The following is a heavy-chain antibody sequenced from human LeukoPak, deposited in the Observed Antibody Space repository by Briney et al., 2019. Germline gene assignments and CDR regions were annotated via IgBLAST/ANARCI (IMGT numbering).Heavy chain of an antibody. J-gene: IGHJ3*02. V-gene: IGHV1-18*01. CDR2: ISAYNGNT. D-gene: IGHD3-22*01. CDR1: GYTFTSYG. Sequence: ASVKVSCKASGYTFTSYGISWVRQAPGQGLERMGWISAYNGNTNYAQKLQGRVTMTTDTSTSTAYMELSSLRSEDTAVYYCATSIRSGYRNAFDIWGQGTMVTVSS. CDR3: ATSIRSGYRNAFDI.